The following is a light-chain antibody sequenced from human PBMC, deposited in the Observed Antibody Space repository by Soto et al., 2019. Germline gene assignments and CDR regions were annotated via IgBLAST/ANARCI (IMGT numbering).Light chain of an antibody. V-gene: IGKV3-11*01. CDR2: DAS. CDR1: QSVSSY. CDR3: QQRSNWPPMYT. Sequence: EIVLTQSPATLSLSPGERATLSCRASQSVSSYLAWYQHKPGQAPRLLIYDASNRATGIPARFIGSGSGTDFNLTIISLEPEDFAVYYCQQRSNWPPMYTFGQGTKLAIK. J-gene: IGKJ2*01.